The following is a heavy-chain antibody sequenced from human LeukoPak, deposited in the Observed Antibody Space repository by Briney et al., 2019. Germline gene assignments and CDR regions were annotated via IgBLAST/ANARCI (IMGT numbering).Heavy chain of an antibody. CDR1: GGSISSSSYY. CDR2: IYYSGST. J-gene: IGHJ6*02. V-gene: IGHV4-39*01. D-gene: IGHD1-14*01. Sequence: PSETLSLTCTVSGGSISSSSYYWGWLRQPPGKGREGSGSIYYSGSTYYNPSLKSRVTISVDTSKNQFSLKLSSVTAADTAVYYCATVTYDITSYGMDVWGQGTTVTVSS. CDR3: ATVTYDITSYGMDV.